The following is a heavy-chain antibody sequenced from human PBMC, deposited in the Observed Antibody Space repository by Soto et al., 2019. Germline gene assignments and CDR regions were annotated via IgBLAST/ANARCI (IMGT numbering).Heavy chain of an antibody. D-gene: IGHD6-19*01. V-gene: IGHV3-23*01. CDR2: IGVDGVTT. J-gene: IGHJ4*02. CDR3: VKDRTMAAPNDYFDY. Sequence: GGSLRLSCVASGFTFSNSGMSWVRQAPGQGLQWVSIIGVDGVTTYYADSVRGRFTISRDNSKNTLYLQMNSLRAEDTAIYYCVKDRTMAAPNDYFDYWGQGTLVTVSS. CDR1: GFTFSNSG.